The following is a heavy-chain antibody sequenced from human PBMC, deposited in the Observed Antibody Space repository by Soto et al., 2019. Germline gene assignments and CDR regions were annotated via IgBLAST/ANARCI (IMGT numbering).Heavy chain of an antibody. J-gene: IGHJ6*02. Sequence: QVQLVQSGTEVKKPGSSVKVSCKASGGTFSSYAISWVRQAPGQGLEWMGGIIPIFGTADYAQKFHGRVTITADESTSTAYMELSSLRSEDTAVYYCARQGDPGGYYYYGMDVWGQGTTVTVSS. V-gene: IGHV1-69*12. CDR1: GGTFSSYA. CDR2: IIPIFGTA. CDR3: ARQGDPGGYYYYGMDV. D-gene: IGHD2-21*02.